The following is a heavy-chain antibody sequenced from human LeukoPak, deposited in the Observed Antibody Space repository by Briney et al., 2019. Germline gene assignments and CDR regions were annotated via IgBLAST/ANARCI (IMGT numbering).Heavy chain of an antibody. CDR1: GFTFSSYG. CDR2: IWYDGSNK. V-gene: IGHV3-33*01. CDR3: AREALPYSSSWYLPGFDY. J-gene: IGHJ4*02. Sequence: GGSLRLSCAASGFTFSSYGMHWVRQAPGKGLEWVAVIWYDGSNKYYADSVKGRFTISRDNSKNTLYLQMNSLRAEDTAVYYCAREALPYSSSWYLPGFDYWGQGTLVTVSS. D-gene: IGHD6-13*01.